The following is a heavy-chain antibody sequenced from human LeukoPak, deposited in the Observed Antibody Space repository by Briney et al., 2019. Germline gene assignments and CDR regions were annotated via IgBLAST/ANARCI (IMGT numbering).Heavy chain of an antibody. V-gene: IGHV3-74*01. CDR2: IKSDGSGT. Sequence: GGSLRLSCAASGFIFSDYWMHWVRQAPGKGLVWVSRIKSDGSGTNYADSVKGRFTISRDNAKNTLYLQMNSLRAEDTAVYYCTRGVIGAPGPIDYWGQGTLVTVSS. J-gene: IGHJ4*02. CDR1: GFIFSDYW. CDR3: TRGVIGAPGPIDY. D-gene: IGHD6-13*01.